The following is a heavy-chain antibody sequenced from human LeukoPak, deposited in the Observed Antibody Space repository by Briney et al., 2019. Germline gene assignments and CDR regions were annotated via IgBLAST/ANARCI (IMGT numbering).Heavy chain of an antibody. CDR2: IGTAGDT. J-gene: IGHJ6*02. D-gene: IGHD3-3*01. CDR3: ARGARITIFGVVINYGMDV. V-gene: IGHV3-13*01. Sequence: PGGSLRLSCAASGFTFSSYDMHWVRQATGKGLEWVSAIGTAGDTYYPGSVKGRFTISRENAKNSLYLQMNSLRAGDTAVYYCARGARITIFGVVINYGMDVWGQGTTVTDSS. CDR1: GFTFSSYD.